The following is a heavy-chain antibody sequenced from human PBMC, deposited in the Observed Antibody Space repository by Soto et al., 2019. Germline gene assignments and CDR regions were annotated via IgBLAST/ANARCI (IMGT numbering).Heavy chain of an antibody. Sequence: PGGSLRLSCAASGFTFSSYWMHWVRQAPGKGLVWVSRINSDGSSTSYADSVRGRFTISRDNAKNTLYLQMNSLRAEDTAVYYCASGSASLNIDNCGQETVLTVSS. D-gene: IGHD2-2*01. V-gene: IGHV3-74*01. J-gene: IGHJ4*02. CDR2: INSDGSST. CDR3: ASGSASLNIDN. CDR1: GFTFSSYW.